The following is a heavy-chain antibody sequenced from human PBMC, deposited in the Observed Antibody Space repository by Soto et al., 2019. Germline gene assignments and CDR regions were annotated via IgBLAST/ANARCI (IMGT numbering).Heavy chain of an antibody. J-gene: IGHJ6*02. Sequence: SETLSLTCTVSGGSITSSYWSWIRRPPGKGLEWIAYIYDTGISGYTPSTSYNPSLKRRVTMSVDTSKSQFSLKLTSVTAADTALYYCARGYDAFFYYGLDVWGQGITVTVSS. CDR2: IYDTGISGYTPST. D-gene: IGHD1-1*01. V-gene: IGHV4-59*01. CDR3: ARGYDAFFYYGLDV. CDR1: GGSITSSY.